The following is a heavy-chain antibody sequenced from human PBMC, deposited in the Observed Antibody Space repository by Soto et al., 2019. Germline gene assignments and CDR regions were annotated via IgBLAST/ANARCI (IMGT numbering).Heavy chain of an antibody. CDR2: IIPIDATV. J-gene: IGHJ6*01. V-gene: IGHV1-69*12. CDR1: GGTFSNYA. CDR3: ARDLLGFGYTYADV. Sequence: QVQLVQSGAEVKKPGSSVKVSCKASGGTFSNYALISWVRQAPGQGLEWMRGIIPIDATVNYAQKFQGRITITADESTTTAYMDLGSLRSEDTAVYYCARDLLGFGYTYADVWGQGTTVTVSS. D-gene: IGHD3-10*01.